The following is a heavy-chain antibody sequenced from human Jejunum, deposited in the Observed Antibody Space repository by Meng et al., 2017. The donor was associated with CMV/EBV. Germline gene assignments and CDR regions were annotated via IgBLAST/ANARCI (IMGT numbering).Heavy chain of an antibody. CDR3: AYRRGGGSGWNWFGP. Sequence: QVTLQEPGPTLAKPPQTPTLTGSFSGFSLTTNGAGVGWIRRPPGKALEWLALIYWDDDKHYSPSLESRLSIMKDTSKNRVVLIMTDVDPVDTATYYCAYRRGGGSGWNWFGPWGQGILVTVSS. J-gene: IGHJ5*02. V-gene: IGHV2-5*02. D-gene: IGHD6-19*01. CDR2: IYWDDDK. CDR1: GFSLTTNGAG.